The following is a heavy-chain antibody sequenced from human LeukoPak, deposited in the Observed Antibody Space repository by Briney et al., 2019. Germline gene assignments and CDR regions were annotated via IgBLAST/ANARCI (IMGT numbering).Heavy chain of an antibody. CDR3: ATMTTVTYLFDY. V-gene: IGHV4-61*02. CDR2: IYTSGST. D-gene: IGHD4-11*01. J-gene: IGHJ4*02. CDR1: GGSISSGSYY. Sequence: SSETLFLTCTVSGGSISSGSYYWSWIRQPAGKGLEWIGRIYTSGSTNYNPSLKSRVTISVDTSKNQFSLKLSSVTAADTAVYYCATMTTVTYLFDYWGQGTLVTVSS.